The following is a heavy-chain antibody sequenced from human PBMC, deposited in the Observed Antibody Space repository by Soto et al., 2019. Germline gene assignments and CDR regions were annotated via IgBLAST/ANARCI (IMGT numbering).Heavy chain of an antibody. CDR1: GFTFSSYS. Sequence: EVQLVESGGGLVKPGGSLRLSCAASGFTFSSYSMNWVRQAPGKGLEWVSSISSSSSYIYYADSVKGRFTISRDNAKNSLYLQMNSLRAEDTAVYYCPRESFVVAAYDYWGQGTLVTVSS. D-gene: IGHD2-15*01. CDR3: PRESFVVAAYDY. J-gene: IGHJ4*02. CDR2: ISSSSSYI. V-gene: IGHV3-21*01.